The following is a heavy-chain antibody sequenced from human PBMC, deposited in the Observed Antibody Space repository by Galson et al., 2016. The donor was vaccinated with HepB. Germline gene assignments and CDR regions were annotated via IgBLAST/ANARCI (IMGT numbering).Heavy chain of an antibody. V-gene: IGHV3-64D*06. Sequence: SLRLSCAASGFSFSSYAMDWVRQAPGKGLEFVSGITNNGDTTDYADSVKGRFTISRDNSKNTLYLQMSSLRAEDTAVYYCCKDRVRDGHPNLDYWGQGTLVTVSS. CDR1: GFSFSSYA. D-gene: IGHD5-24*01. CDR2: ITNNGDTT. CDR3: CKDRVRDGHPNLDY. J-gene: IGHJ4*02.